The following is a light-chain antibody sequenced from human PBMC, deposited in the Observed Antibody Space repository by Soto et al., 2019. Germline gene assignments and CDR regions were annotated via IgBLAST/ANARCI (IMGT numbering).Light chain of an antibody. CDR2: EVS. Sequence: SGLTQPASVSGSPGRSITISCTGTSSDVGGYNSVSWYQQHPGKAPKLMIYEVSHRPSGVSNRFSGSTSANTASLTISGLQAEDEADYYCSSFTTSTTYVFGTGTKVTV. CDR1: SSDVGGYNS. J-gene: IGLJ1*01. V-gene: IGLV2-14*01. CDR3: SSFTTSTTYV.